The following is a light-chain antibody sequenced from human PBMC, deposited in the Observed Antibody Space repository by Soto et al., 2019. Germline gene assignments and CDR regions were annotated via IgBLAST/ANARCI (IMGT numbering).Light chain of an antibody. V-gene: IGKV1-39*01. CDR1: QSISSY. CDR2: AAS. Sequence: DIQRTHSPSTLSAFVGDRVTITCRASQSISSYLNWYQQKPGKAPKLLIYAASSLQSGVPSRFSGSGSGTDFTLKISSPQPEDFATYYRQQTYSTPTFGHWTKVDIX. J-gene: IGKJ1*01. CDR3: QQTYSTPT.